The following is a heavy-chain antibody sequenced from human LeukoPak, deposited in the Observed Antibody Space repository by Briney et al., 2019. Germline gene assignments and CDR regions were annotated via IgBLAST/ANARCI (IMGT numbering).Heavy chain of an antibody. CDR2: IYYSGST. V-gene: IGHV4-59*02. CDR3: ARIRPHDGSGSYYNTRYYYYYYMDV. J-gene: IGHJ6*03. D-gene: IGHD3-10*01. CDR1: GGSVGSYY. Sequence: KPSETLSLTCTVSGGSVGSYYWSWIRQPPGKGLEWIGYIYYSGSTNYNPSLKSRVTISVDTSKNQFSLKLSSVTAADTAVYYCARIRPHDGSGSYYNTRYYYYYYMDVWGKGTTVTISS.